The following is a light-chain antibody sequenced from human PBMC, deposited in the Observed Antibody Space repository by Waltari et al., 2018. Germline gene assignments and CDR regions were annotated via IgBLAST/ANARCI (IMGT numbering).Light chain of an antibody. J-gene: IGKJ2*01. CDR2: AVS. CDR1: QSVGSSY. Sequence: ENVLTQSPGTLSLSPGERATLSCWASQSVGSSYLAWFQQTTGQAPRLLIYAVSSRATGIPDRFSGSVSGTDFTLTINRLEPEDSAVYYCQQYGSPPYTFGQGTKLEL. V-gene: IGKV3-20*01. CDR3: QQYGSPPYT.